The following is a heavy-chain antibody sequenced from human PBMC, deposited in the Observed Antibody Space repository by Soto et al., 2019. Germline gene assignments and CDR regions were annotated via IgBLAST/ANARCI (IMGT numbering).Heavy chain of an antibody. V-gene: IGHV4-34*01. CDR2: INYSGST. J-gene: IGHJ3*02. Sequence: PSETLSLTCAVYGGSFSVYFWSWIRQPPGKGLEWIGYINYSGSTNYNPSLKSRVTISVDTSKNQFSLKLSSVTAADTAVYYCARGVNYDFWSGLIENDAFDIWGQGTMVTVSS. CDR1: GGSFSVYF. CDR3: ARGVNYDFWSGLIENDAFDI. D-gene: IGHD3-3*01.